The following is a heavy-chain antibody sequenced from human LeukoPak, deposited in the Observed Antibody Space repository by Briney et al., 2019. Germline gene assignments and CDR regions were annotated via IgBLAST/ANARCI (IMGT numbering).Heavy chain of an antibody. D-gene: IGHD4-17*01. V-gene: IGHV3-48*04. CDR1: GFTFSNYA. Sequence: SGGSLRLSCVASGFTFSNYAMTWVRQAPGKGLEWVSYISSSSSTIYYADSVKGRFTISRDNAKNSLYLQMNSLRAEDTAVYYCARSGEAYGARCFDYWGQGTLVTVSS. J-gene: IGHJ4*02. CDR2: ISSSSSTI. CDR3: ARSGEAYGARCFDY.